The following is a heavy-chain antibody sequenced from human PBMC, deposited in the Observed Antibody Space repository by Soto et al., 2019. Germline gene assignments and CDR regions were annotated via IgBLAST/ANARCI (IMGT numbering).Heavy chain of an antibody. V-gene: IGHV4-34*01. J-gene: IGHJ4*02. D-gene: IGHD6-6*01. CDR2: ISQSGNT. CDR1: SGSFSGYY. Sequence: NPSETLSLTCSIYSGSFSGYYWSWIRQPPGKGLEWIGEISQSGNTNYSPSLKSRVSISIDTSKKQFSLNLASVSAADTAVYYCARAPKVSGSSQTRPDFWGQGTLVTVPS. CDR3: ARAPKVSGSSQTRPDF.